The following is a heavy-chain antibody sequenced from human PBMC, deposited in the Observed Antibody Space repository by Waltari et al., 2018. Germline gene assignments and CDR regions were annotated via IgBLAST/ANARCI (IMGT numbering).Heavy chain of an antibody. D-gene: IGHD3-10*01. CDR1: GYSISSSNW. Sequence: QVQLQESGPGLVKPSDTLSLTCAVSGYSISSSNWWGWIRQPPGKGLEWIGYIYYSGSTNYNPSLKSRVTMSVDTSKNQFSLKLSSVTALDTAVYYCARNSNYYGSGSYSDAFDIWGQGTMVTVSS. CDR3: ARNSNYYGSGSYSDAFDI. V-gene: IGHV4-28*06. J-gene: IGHJ3*02. CDR2: IYYSGST.